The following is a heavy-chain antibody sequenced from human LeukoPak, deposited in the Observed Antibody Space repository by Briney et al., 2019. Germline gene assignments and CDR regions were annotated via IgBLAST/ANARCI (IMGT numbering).Heavy chain of an antibody. CDR3: ARARTYYYDSSGYYSFGGYFDY. D-gene: IGHD3-22*01. J-gene: IGHJ4*02. CDR1: GGSFSGCY. V-gene: IGHV4-34*01. Sequence: SETLSLTCAVYGGSFSGCYWSWIRQPPGKGLEWIGEINHSGSTNYNPSLKSRVTISVDRSKNQFSLKLSSVTAADTAVYYCARARTYYYDSSGYYSFGGYFDYWGQGTLVTVSS. CDR2: INHSGST.